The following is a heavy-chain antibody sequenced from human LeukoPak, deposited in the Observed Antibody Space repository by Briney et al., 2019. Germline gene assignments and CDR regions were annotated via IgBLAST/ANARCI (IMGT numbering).Heavy chain of an antibody. J-gene: IGHJ4*02. CDR1: GFTFGDYA. V-gene: IGHV3-49*04. CDR3: TRDQTPYY. CDR2: IRSKIYGGTP. Sequence: GGSLRLSCTASGFTFGDYAMTWVRQAPGKGLEWVGFIRSKIYGGTPEYAASVKGRFTISRDDSKGIAYLQMDSLKSEDTAVYYCTRDQTPYYWGQGTLVTVSS.